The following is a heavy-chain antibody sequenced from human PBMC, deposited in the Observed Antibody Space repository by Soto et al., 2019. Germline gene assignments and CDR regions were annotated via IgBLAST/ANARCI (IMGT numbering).Heavy chain of an antibody. J-gene: IGHJ6*02. CDR3: ARRDVAASYGMDV. Sequence: SVKVSCKASGGTFSSYAISWVRQAPGQGLEWMGGVIPIFGTANYAQKFQGRVTITADESTSTAYMELSSLRSEDTAVYYCARRDVAASYGMDVWGQGTTVTVSS. V-gene: IGHV1-69*13. CDR2: VIPIFGTA. D-gene: IGHD6-25*01. CDR1: GGTFSSYA.